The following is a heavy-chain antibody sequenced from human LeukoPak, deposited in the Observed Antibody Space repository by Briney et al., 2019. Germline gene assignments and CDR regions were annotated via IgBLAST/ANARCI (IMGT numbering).Heavy chain of an antibody. V-gene: IGHV5-51*01. CDR1: GYSFPNYW. J-gene: IGHJ4*02. Sequence: GESLKIPCKGSGYSFPNYWIGWVRQMPGKGLEWMGIIYPGDSDTIYSPSFQGQVTISADKSLSTAYLQWSRLKASDTARYYCATHQSTFGTGVGYYFDYWGRGTLVTVSS. CDR3: ATHQSTFGTGVGYYFDY. CDR2: IYPGDSDT. D-gene: IGHD3-16*01.